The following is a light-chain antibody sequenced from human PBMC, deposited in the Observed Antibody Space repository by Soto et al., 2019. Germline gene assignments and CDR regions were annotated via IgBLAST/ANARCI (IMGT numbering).Light chain of an antibody. CDR1: QGINSW. CDR3: QQGNSFPLT. J-gene: IGKJ4*01. Sequence: DIQMTQSPSSVSASVGDRVSITCRASQGINSWLAWYQQKAGKAPKLLIYAASSLQSGVPSRFSGSGSGTDFTLTISSLQTEYVATYYCQQGNSFPLTFGGGTKVEIK. CDR2: AAS. V-gene: IGKV1-12*01.